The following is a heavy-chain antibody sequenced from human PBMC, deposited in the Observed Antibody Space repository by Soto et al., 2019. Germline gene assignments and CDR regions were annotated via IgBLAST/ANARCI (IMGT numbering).Heavy chain of an antibody. CDR3: ARGRDIFGEVSPFDY. D-gene: IGHD3-3*01. V-gene: IGHV4-34*01. CDR1: GGSFSGYY. J-gene: IGHJ4*02. CDR2: INDSGST. Sequence: QVQLQQWGAGLLKPSETLSLTCAVYGGSFSGYYWSWIRQPPGKGLEWIGEINDSGSTKYNPPLKRRATISVDTSKNQFSLKLSFVTAADTAVYYCARGRDIFGEVSPFDYWGQGTMVTVSS.